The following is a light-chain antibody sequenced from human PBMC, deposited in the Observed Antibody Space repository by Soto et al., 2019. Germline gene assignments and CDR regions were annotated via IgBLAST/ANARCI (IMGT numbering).Light chain of an antibody. CDR3: QQYGSLPQT. CDR1: QSVSSSY. V-gene: IGKV3-20*01. CDR2: DAS. J-gene: IGKJ1*01. Sequence: EIVLTQSPGTLSLSPGERATLSCRASQSVSSSYLAWYQQKPGQAPRLLIYDASNRATGIPARFSGSGSGTDFTLTIGSLEPEDFAVYYCQQYGSLPQTFGQGTKVDIK.